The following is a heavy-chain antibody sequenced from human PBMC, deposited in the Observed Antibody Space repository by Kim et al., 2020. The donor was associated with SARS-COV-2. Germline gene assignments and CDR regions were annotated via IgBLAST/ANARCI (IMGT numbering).Heavy chain of an antibody. CDR3: ARGRSTTVFRVTLKSYG. CDR2: MNPNSGNT. CDR1: GYTLTRLY. D-gene: IGHD3-3*01. J-gene: IGHJ6*01. Sequence: ASVKVSCKVAGYTLTRLYIHWVRQAPGQGLEWMGCMNPNSGNTGYAQKFQGRVTMTNDTSISTAYMELSGLRFEDTAFYYCARGRSTTVFRVTLKSYG. V-gene: IGHV1-8*01.